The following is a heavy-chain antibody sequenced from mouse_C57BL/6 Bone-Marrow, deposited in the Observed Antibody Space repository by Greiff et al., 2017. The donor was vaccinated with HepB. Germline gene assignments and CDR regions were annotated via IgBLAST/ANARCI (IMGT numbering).Heavy chain of an antibody. D-gene: IGHD1-1*01. V-gene: IGHV5-6*01. J-gene: IGHJ2*01. CDR1: GFTFSSYG. CDR2: ISSGGSYT. CDR3: ARHGITTVVGDFDY. Sequence: EVKLMESGGDLVKPGGSLKLSCAASGFTFSSYGMSWVRQTPDKRLEWVATISSGGSYTYYPDSVKGRFTISRDNAKNTLYLQMSSLKSEDTAMYYCARHGITTVVGDFDYWGQGTTLTVSS.